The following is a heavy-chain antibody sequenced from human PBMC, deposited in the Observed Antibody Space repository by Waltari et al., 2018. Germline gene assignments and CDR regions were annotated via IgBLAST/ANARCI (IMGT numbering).Heavy chain of an antibody. V-gene: IGHV3-30*02. Sequence: QVQLVESGGGVVQPGGSLRLSGAASGFTFSSYGLHWVRQAPGKGLEWVAFIRYDGSNKYYADSVKGRFTISRDNSKNTLYLQMNSLRAEDTAVYYCAKTRSSSWPNYYYYMDVWGKGTTVTVSS. CDR2: IRYDGSNK. J-gene: IGHJ6*03. CDR3: AKTRSSSWPNYYYYMDV. D-gene: IGHD6-13*01. CDR1: GFTFSSYG.